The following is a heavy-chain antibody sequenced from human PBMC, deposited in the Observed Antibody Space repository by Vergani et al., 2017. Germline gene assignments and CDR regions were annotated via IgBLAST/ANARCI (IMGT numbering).Heavy chain of an antibody. V-gene: IGHV3-23*01. J-gene: IGHJ4*02. D-gene: IGHD2-2*03. CDR1: GFTFSSYA. CDR3: AKDSRYGYCSSTSCPFDY. CDR2: ISGSGGST. Sequence: EVQLLEPGGGLVQLGGSLRLSCAASGFTFSSYAMSWVGQAPGKGLEWVSAISGSGGSTYYADSVKGRFTISRDNSKNTLYLQMNSLRAEDTAVYYCAKDSRYGYCSSTSCPFDYWGQGTLVTVSS.